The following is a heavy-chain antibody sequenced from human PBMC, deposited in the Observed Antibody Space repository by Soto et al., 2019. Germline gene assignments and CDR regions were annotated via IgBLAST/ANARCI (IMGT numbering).Heavy chain of an antibody. CDR2: IYSGGST. Sequence: GGSVRLSCAASGFTVSSNYMSWVRQAPGKGLEWVSVIYSGGSTYYADSVKGRFTISRDNAKNSLYLQMNSLRDEDTAVYYCARDLPPMDVWGQGTTVTVSS. CDR3: ARDLPPMDV. J-gene: IGHJ6*02. V-gene: IGHV3-53*01. CDR1: GFTVSSNY.